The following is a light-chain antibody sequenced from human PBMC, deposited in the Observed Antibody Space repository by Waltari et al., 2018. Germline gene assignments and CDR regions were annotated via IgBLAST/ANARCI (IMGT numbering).Light chain of an antibody. J-gene: IGKJ4*01. CDR3: QKYNAAPLI. CDR1: PGIVNF. V-gene: IGKV1-27*01. Sequence: IQLTQSPSSLAASVGDRVTIACRARPGIVNFLAWYQQKPGKVPRLLFSTASNLQSGGPPRFSGSGSGTEFTLTIAGLQPEDVATYYCQKYNAAPLIFGGGTKVEIK. CDR2: TAS.